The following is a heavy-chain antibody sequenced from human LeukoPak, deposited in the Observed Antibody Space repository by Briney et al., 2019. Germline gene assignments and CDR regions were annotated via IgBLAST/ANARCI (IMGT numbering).Heavy chain of an antibody. V-gene: IGHV4-30-4*01. CDR2: IYYSGRT. CDR1: GGSISSGDSY. Sequence: SQTLSLTCIVSGGSISSGDSYWSWIRQPPGKGLEWLGYIYYSGRTYYNPPLKSRVAISIDTSKNQLSLKLSSVTAADSAVYYCARRGPGYYVSAFDIWGQGTMVTVSS. D-gene: IGHD3-22*01. J-gene: IGHJ3*02. CDR3: ARRGPGYYVSAFDI.